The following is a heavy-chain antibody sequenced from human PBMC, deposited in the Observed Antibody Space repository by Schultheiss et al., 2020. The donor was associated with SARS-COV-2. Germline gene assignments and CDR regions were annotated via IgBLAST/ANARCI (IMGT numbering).Heavy chain of an antibody. CDR2: IYSGGET. Sequence: GGSLRLSCAASGFTVSSNYMSWVRQAPGKGLEWVSLIYSGGETYYADSVKGRFTISRDNSKNTLFLQMNSLRAEDTAVYYCASGGTAASDFYGLGVWGHGTAVTVSS. D-gene: IGHD2-2*01. CDR3: ASGGTAASDFYGLGV. V-gene: IGHV3-53*01. J-gene: IGHJ6*02. CDR1: GFTVSSNY.